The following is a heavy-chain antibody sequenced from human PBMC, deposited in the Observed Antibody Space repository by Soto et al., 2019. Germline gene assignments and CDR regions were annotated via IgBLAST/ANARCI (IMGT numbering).Heavy chain of an antibody. CDR1: GYTFTSYY. V-gene: IGHV1-46*01. Sequence: GVSVKVTCKASGYTFTSYYMHWARQAPGQGLEWMGIINPSGGSTSYAQKFQGRVTMTRDTSTSTVYMELSSLRSEDTAVYYCASLHLAPSAFDIWGQGTMVTVSS. CDR2: INPSGGST. J-gene: IGHJ3*02. CDR3: ASLHLAPSAFDI.